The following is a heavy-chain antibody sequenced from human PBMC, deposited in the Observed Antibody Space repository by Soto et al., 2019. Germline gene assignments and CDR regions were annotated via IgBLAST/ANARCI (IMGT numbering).Heavy chain of an antibody. J-gene: IGHJ6*02. D-gene: IGHD6-13*01. CDR1: GFTFSIYG. CDR2: IWYDGSNK. Sequence: PGGSVRLSCAASGFTFSIYGMHWVRQAPGKGLEWVAVIWYDGSNKYYADSVKGRFTISRDNSKNTLYLQVNSLRAEDTAVYYCAKDRSSSLDGMDVWGQGTTVTVSS. V-gene: IGHV3-33*06. CDR3: AKDRSSSLDGMDV.